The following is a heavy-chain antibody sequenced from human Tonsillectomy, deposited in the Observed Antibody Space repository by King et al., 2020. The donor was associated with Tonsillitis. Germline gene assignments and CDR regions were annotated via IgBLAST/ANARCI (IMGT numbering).Heavy chain of an antibody. CDR3: ARLKVSQYYGMDV. D-gene: IGHD2-21*01. CDR1: GDSINNNNYY. V-gene: IGHV4-39*01. CDR2: IYYSGIA. J-gene: IGHJ6*02. Sequence: VQLQESGPGLVNPSKTLSLTCTVSGDSINNNNYYWGWIRQTPGKGLQWIASIYYSGIAYYNPSLRSRVTISVDTSKNQFSLKLSSVAAADTSIYYCARLKVSQYYGMDVWGQGTTVTVSS.